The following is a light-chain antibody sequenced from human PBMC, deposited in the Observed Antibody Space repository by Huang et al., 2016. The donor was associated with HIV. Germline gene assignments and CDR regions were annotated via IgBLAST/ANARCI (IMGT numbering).Light chain of an antibody. CDR1: QSVSSN. V-gene: IGKV3D-15*01. CDR3: QQYNNWPPVT. J-gene: IGKJ2*01. CDR2: GAS. Sequence: EVVMTQSPATLSVSPGERATLSCRASQSVSSNLAWYQQKPGQAPRRLIYGASTRATGIPARVSGSGSGTEFTLTISSLQSEDFAVYYCQQYNNWPPVTFGQGTKLEIK.